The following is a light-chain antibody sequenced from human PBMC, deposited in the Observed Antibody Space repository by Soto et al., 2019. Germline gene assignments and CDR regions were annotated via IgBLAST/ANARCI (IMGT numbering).Light chain of an antibody. CDR1: RSDVGTYNL. V-gene: IGLV2-23*01. Sequence: QSALTQPASMSGCPGQSITISCTGTRSDVGTYNLVSWYQQHPGKAPKLMIYEGTKRPSGVSNRFSGSKSGNTASLTISGLQAEDDAAYSSWSYAGYTYVFGTTTKVTVL. CDR2: EGT. J-gene: IGLJ1*01. CDR3: WSYAGYTYV.